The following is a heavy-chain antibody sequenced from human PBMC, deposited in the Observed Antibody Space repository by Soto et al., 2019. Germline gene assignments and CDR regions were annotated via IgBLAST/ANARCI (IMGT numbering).Heavy chain of an antibody. V-gene: IGHV3-23*01. Sequence: GGSLRRSCAASGFTFSSYAMSWVRQAPGKGLEWVSAISGSGGSTYYADSVKGRFTISRDNSKNTLYLQMNSLRAEDTAVYYCAKDLDGYCSGGSCPDAFDIWGQGTMVTVPS. CDR3: AKDLDGYCSGGSCPDAFDI. D-gene: IGHD2-15*01. J-gene: IGHJ3*02. CDR2: ISGSGGST. CDR1: GFTFSSYA.